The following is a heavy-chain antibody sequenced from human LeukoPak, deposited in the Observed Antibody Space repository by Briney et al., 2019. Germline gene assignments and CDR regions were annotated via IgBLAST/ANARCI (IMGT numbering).Heavy chain of an antibody. J-gene: IGHJ4*02. CDR2: IRYDGSKK. CDR1: GFAFRSHA. V-gene: IGHV3-30*02. D-gene: IGHD2-21*01. Sequence: GGSLRLSCTASGFAFRSHAMHWVRQAPGKGLGWVAFIRYDGSKKFYADSVKGRFTISRDNAKNSLYLQMDSLRAEDTAVCYCAKDFLIDPLWGQGTLVTVSS. CDR3: AKDFLIDPL.